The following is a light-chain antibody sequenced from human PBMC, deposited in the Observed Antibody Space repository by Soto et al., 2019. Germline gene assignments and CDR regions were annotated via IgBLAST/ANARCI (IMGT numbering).Light chain of an antibody. CDR3: SSYTSSRAYV. CDR1: SSDVGGYEF. V-gene: IGLV2-14*01. Sequence: QSALTQPASVSGSPGQSITISCTGTSSDVGGYEFVSWYQQHPGKAPKLMIYEVSNRPSGVSSRFSGSKSGNTASLTISGLQAEDEADYYCSSYTSSRAYVFGIGTKVTVL. CDR2: EVS. J-gene: IGLJ1*01.